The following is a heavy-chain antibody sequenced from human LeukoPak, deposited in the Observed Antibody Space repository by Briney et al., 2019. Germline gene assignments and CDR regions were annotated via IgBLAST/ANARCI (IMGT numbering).Heavy chain of an antibody. D-gene: IGHD3-3*01. J-gene: IGHJ4*02. Sequence: GESLKISCKGSGYSFTSYWIGWVRQMPGKGQEWMGIIYPGDSDTRYSPSFQGQVTISADKSISTAYLQWSSLKASDTAMYYCARGGMGYDFWSGYYHPFDYWGQGTLVTVSS. CDR3: ARGGMGYDFWSGYYHPFDY. CDR2: IYPGDSDT. CDR1: GYSFTSYW. V-gene: IGHV5-51*01.